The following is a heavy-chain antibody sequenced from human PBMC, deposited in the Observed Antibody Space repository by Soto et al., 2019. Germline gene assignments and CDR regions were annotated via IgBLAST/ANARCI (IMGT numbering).Heavy chain of an antibody. D-gene: IGHD6-13*01. J-gene: IGHJ4*02. CDR3: ARVRGDSGTWYYFDY. Sequence: PGGSMRLSCAASGFPFSSYWMSWVRQAPGKGLEWVANIKQDGSQKYYLDSVKGRFTISRDNAKNSLYLQMNSLRAEDTAVYYCARVRGDSGTWYYFDYWGQGTLVTVSS. CDR1: GFPFSSYW. CDR2: IKQDGSQK. V-gene: IGHV3-7*04.